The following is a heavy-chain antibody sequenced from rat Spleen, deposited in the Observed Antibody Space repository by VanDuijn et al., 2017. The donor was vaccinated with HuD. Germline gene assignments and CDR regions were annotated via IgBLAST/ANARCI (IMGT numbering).Heavy chain of an antibody. D-gene: IGHD1-6*01. CDR2: IDYSGRT. CDR1: GYSITSNY. J-gene: IGHJ3*01. Sequence: EVQLQESGPGLVKPSQSLSLTCSVTGYSITSNYWGWIRKFPGTKMEWMGYIDYSGRTSYNPSLKSRISITRDTSKNQFFLQLNSVTTEDTATYYCTRGLSMSSTNYYYALFAYWGQGTLVTVSS. V-gene: IGHV3-1*01. CDR3: TRGLSMSSTNYYYALFAY.